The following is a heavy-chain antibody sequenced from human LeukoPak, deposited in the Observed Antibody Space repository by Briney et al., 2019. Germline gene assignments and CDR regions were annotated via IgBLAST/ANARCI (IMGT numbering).Heavy chain of an antibody. CDR2: ISSSGTYK. CDR3: ARDISGYYYFDY. V-gene: IGHV3-21*01. Sequence: KSGGSLRLSCAVSGFTFSSYSMSWVRQAPGKGLEWVSSISSSGTYKYYADSVKGRFTISRDNAKNSLYLQMNSLRAEDTAVYYCARDISGYYYFDYWGQGTLVTVSS. CDR1: GFTFSSYS. J-gene: IGHJ4*02. D-gene: IGHD3-22*01.